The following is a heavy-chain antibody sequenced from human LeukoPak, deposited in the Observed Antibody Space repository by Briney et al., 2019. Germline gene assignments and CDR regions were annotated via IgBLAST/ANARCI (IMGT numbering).Heavy chain of an antibody. J-gene: IGHJ4*02. CDR1: GFTFDSYG. CDR3: AKGKGGYYEILTGSLAFDY. V-gene: IGHV3-23*01. CDR2: IVGSGATT. D-gene: IGHD3-9*01. Sequence: PGGSLRLSCAASGFTFDSYGMSWVRQAPGKGLEWVSAIVGSGATTYYADSVKGRFTISRDNSKDMLYLQINSLRAEDTGVYYCAKGKGGYYEILTGSLAFDYWGQGTLVTVSS.